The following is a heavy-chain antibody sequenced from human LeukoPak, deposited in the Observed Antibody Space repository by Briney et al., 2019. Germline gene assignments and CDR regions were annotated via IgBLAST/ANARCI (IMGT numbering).Heavy chain of an antibody. V-gene: IGHV3-33*05. D-gene: IGHD4-17*01. CDR1: GFTFSNYG. CDR3: AISFMTTVTLFDY. Sequence: PGGSLRLSCAASGFTFSNYGMHWVRQAPGKGLEWVALITHDGGSKHYADFVKGRFTISRDNSKNTLYLRMNSLRAEDTAVYYCAISFMTTVTLFDYWGQGTLVTVSS. CDR2: ITHDGGSK. J-gene: IGHJ4*02.